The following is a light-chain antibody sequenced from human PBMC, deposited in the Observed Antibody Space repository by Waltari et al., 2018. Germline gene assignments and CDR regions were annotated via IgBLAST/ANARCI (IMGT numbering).Light chain of an antibody. V-gene: IGLV7-43*01. CDR1: TGAVTSHYY. J-gene: IGLJ3*02. CDR2: SPD. CDR3: LLYYGGAWV. Sequence: QTVVTQEPSLTVSPGGTVTLTCASSTGAVTSHYYPNWFQQKPGQAPRPLIYSPDKKPSRTPARFSGSRLGGKAALTVSDVQPEDEADFYCLLYYGGAWVFGGGTELTVL.